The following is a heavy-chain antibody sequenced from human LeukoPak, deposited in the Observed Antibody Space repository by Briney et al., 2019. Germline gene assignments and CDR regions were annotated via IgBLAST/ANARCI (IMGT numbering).Heavy chain of an antibody. J-gene: IGHJ5*02. Sequence: SETLSLTCTVSGGSISSRSYYWGWIRQPPGKGLEWIGSIHYSGNTYYNPSLKSRVTISVDTSKNQFSLKLSSVAAADTAVYYCARVSGGAAAEVPGRWFDPWGQGTLVTVSS. CDR2: IHYSGNT. CDR3: ARVSGGAAAEVPGRWFDP. V-gene: IGHV4-39*07. CDR1: GGSISSRSYY. D-gene: IGHD6-13*01.